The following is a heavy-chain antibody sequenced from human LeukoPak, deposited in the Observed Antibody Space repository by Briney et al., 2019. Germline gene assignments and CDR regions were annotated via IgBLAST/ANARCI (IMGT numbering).Heavy chain of an antibody. V-gene: IGHV4-59*01. CDR2: IYYSGST. CDR3: ASSQQLVHDAFDY. Sequence: SETLSLTCTVSGGSISSYYWSWIRQPPGKGLEWIGYIYYSGSTNYNPSLKSRVTISADTSKNQFSLKLSSVTAADTAVYYCASSQQLVHDAFDYWGQGTLVTVSS. J-gene: IGHJ4*02. D-gene: IGHD6-13*01. CDR1: GGSISSYY.